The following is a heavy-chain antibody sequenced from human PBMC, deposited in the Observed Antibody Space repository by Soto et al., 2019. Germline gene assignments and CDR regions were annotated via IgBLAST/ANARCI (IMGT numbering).Heavy chain of an antibody. D-gene: IGHD3-16*01. Sequence: QLQLQESGPGLVKPSETLSLTCTVSGGSISSSSYYWGWLRQPPGKGLEWIGSIYYSGSTYYNPSLQMRITIAVDTSKTQFSLKLSSVTAADTAVYYCAGASYYYYGMDVWGQGTTVTVSS. J-gene: IGHJ6*02. V-gene: IGHV4-39*01. CDR3: AGASYYYYGMDV. CDR1: GGSISSSSYY. CDR2: IYYSGST.